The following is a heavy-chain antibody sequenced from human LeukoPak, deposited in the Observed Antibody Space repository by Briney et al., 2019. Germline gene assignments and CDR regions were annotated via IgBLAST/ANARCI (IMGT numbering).Heavy chain of an antibody. CDR2: IIPIFGTA. D-gene: IGHD2-2*01. V-gene: IGHV1-69*13. CDR3: ARASAYCSSTSCSLWY. Sequence: GASVKVSCKASGYPFTNYGISWVRQAPGQGLEWMGGIIPIFGTANYAQKFQGRVTITADESTSTAYMELSSLRSEDTAVYYCARASAYCSSTSCSLWYWGQGTLVTVSS. J-gene: IGHJ4*02. CDR1: GYPFTNYG.